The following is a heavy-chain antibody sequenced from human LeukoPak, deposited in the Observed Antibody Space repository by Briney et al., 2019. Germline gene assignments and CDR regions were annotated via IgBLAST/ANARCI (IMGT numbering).Heavy chain of an antibody. J-gene: IGHJ6*02. CDR1: GGSFSGYY. V-gene: IGHV4-34*01. CDR3: ASMVRGVPPRGYYYYGMDV. D-gene: IGHD3-10*01. CDR2: INHSGST. Sequence: SETLSLTCAVYGGSFSGYYWSWIRQPPGKGLEWIGEINHSGSTNYNPSPKSRVTISVDTSKNQFSLKLSSVTAADTAVYYCASMVRGVPPRGYYYYGMDVWGQGTTVTVSS.